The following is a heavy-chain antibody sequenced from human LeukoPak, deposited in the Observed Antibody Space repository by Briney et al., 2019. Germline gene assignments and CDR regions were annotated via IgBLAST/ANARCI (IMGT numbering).Heavy chain of an antibody. V-gene: IGHV3-33*01. CDR1: GFIFSNSG. CDR3: ARDRRGFDY. Sequence: PGGSLRLSCAASGFIFSNSGMHWVRQAPGKGLEWVAVIWYDGSNKYYADSVKGRFTISRDNSKNTLYLQMNSLRAEDTAVYYCARDRRGFDYWGQGTLATVSS. J-gene: IGHJ4*02. CDR2: IWYDGSNK. D-gene: IGHD3-16*01.